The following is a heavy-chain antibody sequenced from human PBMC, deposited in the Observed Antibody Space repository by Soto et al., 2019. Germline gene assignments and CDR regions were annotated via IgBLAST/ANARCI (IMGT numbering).Heavy chain of an antibody. Sequence: ASGKVSCKASGSTFTSYDINWVRQAIGQGLEWMGWMNPNSGNTGYAQKFQGRDTMTRNTSISTAYMELSSLRSEDTAVYYCARGSTVTTSYAFDIWGHGTMVTVAS. CDR2: MNPNSGNT. CDR3: ARGSTVTTSYAFDI. J-gene: IGHJ3*02. V-gene: IGHV1-8*01. D-gene: IGHD4-17*01. CDR1: GSTFTSYD.